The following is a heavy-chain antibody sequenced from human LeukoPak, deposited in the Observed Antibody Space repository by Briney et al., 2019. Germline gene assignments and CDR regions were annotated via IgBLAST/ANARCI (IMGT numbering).Heavy chain of an antibody. CDR1: GYTFTSYY. Sequence: ASVKVSCKASGYTFTSYYMHWVRQAPGQGLEWMGWINPNSGGTNYAQKFQGRVTMTRDTSISTAYMELSRLRSDDTAVYYCARSMDPLYYYYYGMDVWGQGTTVTVSS. D-gene: IGHD2-2*03. V-gene: IGHV1-2*02. J-gene: IGHJ6*02. CDR3: ARSMDPLYYYYYGMDV. CDR2: INPNSGGT.